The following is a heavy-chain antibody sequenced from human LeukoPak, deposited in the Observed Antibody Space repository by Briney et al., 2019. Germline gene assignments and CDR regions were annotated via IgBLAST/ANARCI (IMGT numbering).Heavy chain of an antibody. J-gene: IGHJ4*02. CDR1: GGSISSYY. V-gene: IGHV4-59*01. CDR3: ARDRHWTNDWVFDY. Sequence: SETLSLTCTVSGGSISSYYWSWIRQPPGKGLEWIGYIYYNGYTDYNPSLKSRVTISLHTSKNQFSLNLSSVTAADTAVYYCARDRHWTNDWVFDYWGQGTLVTVSS. D-gene: IGHD1/OR15-1a*01. CDR2: IYYNGYT.